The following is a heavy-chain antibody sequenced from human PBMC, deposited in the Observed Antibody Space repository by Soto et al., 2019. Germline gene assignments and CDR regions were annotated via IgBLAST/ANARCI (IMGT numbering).Heavy chain of an antibody. J-gene: IGHJ4*02. CDR2: SRGSGGST. D-gene: IGHD5-18*01. V-gene: IGHV3-23*01. CDR3: AKDRVYSYVEYYFDY. CDR1: RLTVSSCA. Sequence: SLEIGRASSRLTVSSCAMSWLRKTPGKGLEWVSASRGSGGSTYYADSVKGRFTISRDNSKNTLYLQMNSLRAEDTAVYYCAKDRVYSYVEYYFDYWGKGTLVTVSS.